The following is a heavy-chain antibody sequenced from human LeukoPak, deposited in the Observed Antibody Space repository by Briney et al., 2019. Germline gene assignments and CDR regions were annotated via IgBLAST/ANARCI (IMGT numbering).Heavy chain of an antibody. CDR2: IKQDGSEK. V-gene: IGHV3-7*01. D-gene: IGHD1-26*01. J-gene: IGHJ4*02. Sequence: GGSLRLSCAASGFTFSSYSMNWVRQAPGKGLEWVANIKQDGSEKYYVDSVKGRFTISRDNAKNSLYLQMNSLRAEDTAVYYCARVGSRWYYYFDYWGQGTLVTVSS. CDR3: ARVGSRWYYYFDY. CDR1: GFTFSSYS.